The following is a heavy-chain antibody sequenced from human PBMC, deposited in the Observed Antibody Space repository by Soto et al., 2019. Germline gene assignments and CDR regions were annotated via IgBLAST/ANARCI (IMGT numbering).Heavy chain of an antibody. Sequence: GGSLRLSCAASGFTFSSYWMHWVRQAPGKGLVWVSRINSDGSSTSYADSVKGRFTISRDNSKNTLYLQMNSLRAEDTAVYYCARDYTLDYYDSSGPPDYWGQGTLVTVSS. J-gene: IGHJ4*02. CDR2: INSDGSST. CDR1: GFTFSSYW. V-gene: IGHV3-74*01. CDR3: ARDYTLDYYDSSGPPDY. D-gene: IGHD3-22*01.